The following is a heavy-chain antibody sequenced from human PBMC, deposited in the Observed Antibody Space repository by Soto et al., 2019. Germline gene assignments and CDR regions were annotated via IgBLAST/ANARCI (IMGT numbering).Heavy chain of an antibody. V-gene: IGHV4-59*01. Sequence: SETLSLTCTVSGGSISSYYWSWIRQPPGKGLEWIGYIYYSGSTNYNPSLKSRVTISVDTSKNQFSLKLSSVTAADTAVYYCARTRYQLLDYWGQGTLVTVSS. CDR3: ARTRYQLLDY. CDR1: GGSISSYY. D-gene: IGHD2-2*01. CDR2: IYYSGST. J-gene: IGHJ4*02.